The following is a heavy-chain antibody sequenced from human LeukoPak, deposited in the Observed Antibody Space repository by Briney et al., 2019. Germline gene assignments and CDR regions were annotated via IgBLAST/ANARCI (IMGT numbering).Heavy chain of an antibody. CDR2: ISSNGGST. V-gene: IGHV3-64*01. CDR1: GFTFSSHA. Sequence: GGSLRLTCAASGFTFSSHAMHWVRQAPGKGLEYVSAISSNGGSTYHANSVKGRFTMSRDNSKNTLYLQMGSLRAEDMAVYYCATAGPSQQWLTAYYFDYWGQGTLGTVSA. J-gene: IGHJ4*02. CDR3: ATAGPSQQWLTAYYFDY. D-gene: IGHD6-19*01.